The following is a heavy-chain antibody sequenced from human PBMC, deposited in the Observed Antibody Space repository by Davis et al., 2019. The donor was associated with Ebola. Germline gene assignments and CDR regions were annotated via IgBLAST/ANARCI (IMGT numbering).Heavy chain of an antibody. CDR1: GYTFTSYY. J-gene: IGHJ6*04. V-gene: IGHV1-46*01. CDR2: INPSGGST. CDR3: AREVVVVVAATPSGYYYYGMDV. D-gene: IGHD2-15*01. Sequence: ASVKVSYKASGYTFTSYYMHWVRQAPGQGLEWMRIINPSGGSTSYAQKFQGRVTMTRDTSTSTVYMELSSLRSEDTAVYYCAREVVVVVAATPSGYYYYGMDVWGKGTTVTVSS.